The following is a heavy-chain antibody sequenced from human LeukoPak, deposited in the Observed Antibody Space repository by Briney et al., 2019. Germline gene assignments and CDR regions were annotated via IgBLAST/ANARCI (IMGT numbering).Heavy chain of an antibody. CDR3: ARQSCSSTSCPHRNVFDI. CDR2: IYTSGST. D-gene: IGHD2-2*01. J-gene: IGHJ3*02. CDR1: GGSIIGYY. Sequence: SETLSLTCTVSGGSIIGYYWTWIRQPPGKGLEWIGYIYTSGSTNHNPSLKSRVTISVDMSKNQFSLQLSSVTAADTPVYYCARQSCSSTSCPHRNVFDIWGQGKMVTVSP. V-gene: IGHV4-4*09.